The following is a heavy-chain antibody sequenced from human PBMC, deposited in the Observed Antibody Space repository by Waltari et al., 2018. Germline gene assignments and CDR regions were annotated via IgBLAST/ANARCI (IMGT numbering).Heavy chain of an antibody. V-gene: IGHV3-53*04. Sequence: EVQLGESGGGTVQPGRSLRITRAASDSTVSGNYTTWVRQAPGKGLEWVSVIYSGGSTYYADSVKGRFTISRHNTKNTLYLQMNSLRAEDTAVYYCARRGASHAFDIWGQGTMVTVSS. CDR3: ARRGASHAFDI. CDR2: IYSGGST. D-gene: IGHD1-26*01. CDR1: DSTVSGNY. J-gene: IGHJ3*02.